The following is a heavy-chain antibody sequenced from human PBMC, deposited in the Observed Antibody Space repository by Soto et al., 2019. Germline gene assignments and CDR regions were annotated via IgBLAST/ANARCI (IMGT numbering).Heavy chain of an antibody. D-gene: IGHD3-10*01. CDR1: GGSISSYY. CDR3: ARGVTLVRGVIHTPYFDY. CDR2: IYYSGST. V-gene: IGHV4-59*12. J-gene: IGHJ4*02. Sequence: SETLSLTCTVSGGSISSYYWSWIRQPPGKGLEWIGYIYYSGSTYYNPPLKSRVTISVDTSKNQFSLKLSSVTAADTAVYYCARGVTLVRGVIHTPYFDYWGQGALVTVSS.